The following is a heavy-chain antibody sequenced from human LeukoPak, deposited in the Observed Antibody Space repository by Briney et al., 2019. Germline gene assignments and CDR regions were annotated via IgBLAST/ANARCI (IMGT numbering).Heavy chain of an antibody. Sequence: ASVKVSCKASGYTFTSYGISWVRQAPGQGLEWMRWISAYNGNTNYAQKLQGRVTMTTDTSTSTAYTELRSLRSDDTAVYYCARVLLIAAAGTGAFDIWGQGTMVTVSS. D-gene: IGHD6-13*01. CDR2: ISAYNGNT. V-gene: IGHV1-18*01. J-gene: IGHJ3*02. CDR1: GYTFTSYG. CDR3: ARVLLIAAAGTGAFDI.